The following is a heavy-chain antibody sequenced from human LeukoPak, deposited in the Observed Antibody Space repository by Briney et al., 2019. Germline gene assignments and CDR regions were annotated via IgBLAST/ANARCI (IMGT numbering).Heavy chain of an antibody. J-gene: IGHJ3*02. CDR3: ARDQISINALDI. CDR1: GASINGHY. V-gene: IGHV4-59*11. Sequence: SETLSLTCTVSGASINGHYWSWVRQSPEKGLEWIGYISHTGSTNYNPFVKSRVTMSVDTSKKQFSLKLSSVTAADTAIYYCARDQISINALDIWGQGTLVTVSS. CDR2: ISHTGST. D-gene: IGHD3-10*01.